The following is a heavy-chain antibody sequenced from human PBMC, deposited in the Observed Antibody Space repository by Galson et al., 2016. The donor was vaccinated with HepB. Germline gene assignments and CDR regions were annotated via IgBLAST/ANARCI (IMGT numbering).Heavy chain of an antibody. CDR1: GLTFSNFW. CDR3: ARAYQYTLDY. Sequence: SCAASGLTFSNFWMTWVRQAPGKGLEWVANINQDGTEKHYLDSVRGRFTISRDNAKSSLFLQMNSLRAEDTAVYFCARAYQYTLDYWGQGTLVTVSS. J-gene: IGHJ4*02. V-gene: IGHV3-7*04. D-gene: IGHD1-1*01. CDR2: INQDGTEK.